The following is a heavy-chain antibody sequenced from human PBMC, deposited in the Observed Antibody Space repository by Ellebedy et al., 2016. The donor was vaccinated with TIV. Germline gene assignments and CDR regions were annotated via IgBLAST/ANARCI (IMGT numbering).Heavy chain of an antibody. J-gene: IGHJ4*02. V-gene: IGHV4-4*07. Sequence: SETLSLXXSVSTVSISTYFWSWVRQPAGKGLEWIGRIHSSGNTNYNPSLKSRVTTSLDTSKNQFSLKLTSVTAADTAVYYCASYSSALYFDSWGQGALVTVSS. CDR3: ASYSSALYFDS. CDR1: TVSISTYF. D-gene: IGHD3-16*01. CDR2: IHSSGNT.